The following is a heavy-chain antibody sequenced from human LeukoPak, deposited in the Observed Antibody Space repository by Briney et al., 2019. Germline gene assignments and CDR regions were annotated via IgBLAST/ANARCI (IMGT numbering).Heavy chain of an antibody. CDR3: ARGHISDHYYDSSGYLDY. D-gene: IGHD3-22*01. Sequence: PSETLSLTCTVSDYSISSGYYWGWIRQPPGKGLEWIGSIYYSGSTYYNPSLKSRVTISVDTSKNQFSLKLSSVTAADTAVYYCARGHISDHYYDSSGYLDYWGQGTLVTVSS. J-gene: IGHJ4*02. CDR2: IYYSGST. V-gene: IGHV4-38-2*02. CDR1: DYSISSGYY.